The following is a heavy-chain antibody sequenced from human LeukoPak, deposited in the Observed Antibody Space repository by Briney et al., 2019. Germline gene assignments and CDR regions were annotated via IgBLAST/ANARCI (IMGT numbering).Heavy chain of an antibody. CDR3: ARGGYYGSGNDFRFDP. CDR1: GGSISSYY. V-gene: IGHV4-59*01. CDR2: IYYSGST. D-gene: IGHD3-10*01. Sequence: PSETLSLTCTVSGGSISSYYWSWIRQPPGKGLEWIGYIYYSGSTNYKPSLKSRVTISVDTSKNQFSLKLSSVTAADTAEYYCARGGYYGSGNDFRFDPWGQGTLVTVSS. J-gene: IGHJ5*02.